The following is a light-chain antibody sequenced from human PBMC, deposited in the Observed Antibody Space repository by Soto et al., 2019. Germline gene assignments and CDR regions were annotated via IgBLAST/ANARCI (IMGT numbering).Light chain of an antibody. CDR1: QSVTSN. Sequence: EIVMTQSPATLSVSPGERVTLSCWASQSVTSNFSWYQQKPGQAPSRLIYAASTRATGILARFTGSGSGTEFTLAITSLQSEDFAVYFCQQYGNLPQTFTFGQGTKLEIK. V-gene: IGKV3-15*01. J-gene: IGKJ2*01. CDR3: QQYGNLPQTFT. CDR2: AAS.